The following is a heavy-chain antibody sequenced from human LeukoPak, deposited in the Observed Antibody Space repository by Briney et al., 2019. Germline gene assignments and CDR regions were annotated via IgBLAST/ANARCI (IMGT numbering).Heavy chain of an antibody. J-gene: IGHJ5*02. V-gene: IGHV4-4*07. CDR2: IHTSGSA. CDR1: GGSISSYY. Sequence: SETLSLTCTVSGGSISSYYWSWIRQPAGKGLEWIGRIHTSGSANYNPSLKSRVTMSVDTSKNQFSLKVTSVTAADTAVYYCARDREAVADWGYDWFDPWGQGILVTVSS. D-gene: IGHD7-27*01. CDR3: ARDREAVADWGYDWFDP.